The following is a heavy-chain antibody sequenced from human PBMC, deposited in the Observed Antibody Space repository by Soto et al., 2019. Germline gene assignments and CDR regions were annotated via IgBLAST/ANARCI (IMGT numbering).Heavy chain of an antibody. Sequence: QVQLVQSGDEVKKPGASVKVSCKASGYTFNSYGITWVRQVPGQGLEWMGWISRYNGDTKYAQKLQGRVTMTTDTSTNTAYMELRSLRSDDTAVYYCASHRSTVDFYYYRDVWCKGAKVTVSS. V-gene: IGHV1-18*01. CDR3: ASHRSTVDFYYYRDV. CDR2: ISRYNGDT. CDR1: GYTFNSYG. J-gene: IGHJ6*03. D-gene: IGHD4-17*01.